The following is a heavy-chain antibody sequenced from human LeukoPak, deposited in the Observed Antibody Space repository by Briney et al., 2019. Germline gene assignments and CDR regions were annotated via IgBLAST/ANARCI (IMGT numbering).Heavy chain of an antibody. CDR3: ASEENDSSGYYPFNY. D-gene: IGHD3-22*01. J-gene: IGHJ4*02. CDR1: GFTFSSYA. Sequence: GGSLRLFCAASGFTFSSYAMSWVRQAPGKGLEWVSAISGSGGSTYYADSVKGRFTISRDNSKNTLYLQMNSLRAEDTAVYYCASEENDSSGYYPFNYWGQGTLVTVSS. V-gene: IGHV3-23*01. CDR2: ISGSGGST.